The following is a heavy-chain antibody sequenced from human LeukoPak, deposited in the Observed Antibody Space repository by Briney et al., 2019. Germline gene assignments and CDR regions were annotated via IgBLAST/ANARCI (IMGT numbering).Heavy chain of an antibody. CDR1: GYTFTTYW. CDR2: IDPSDSYT. J-gene: IGHJ4*02. V-gene: IGHV5-10-1*01. Sequence: GESLRISCNGSGYTFTTYWISWVRQMPGKGREWMATIDPSDSYTNYSPSFQSDVTISADKSISTAYLQWTSLKPSDTAMYYCARHGPTAVNPYWGQGTLVTVSS. CDR3: ARHGPTAVNPY. D-gene: IGHD4-23*01.